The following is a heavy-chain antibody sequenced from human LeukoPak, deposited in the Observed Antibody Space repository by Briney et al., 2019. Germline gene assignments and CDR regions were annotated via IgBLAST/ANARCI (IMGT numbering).Heavy chain of an antibody. D-gene: IGHD3-22*01. Sequence: GGSLRLSCAASGFTFSSYAMHWVRQAPGKGLEWVSAISGSGGSTYYADSVKGRFTISRNNSKNTLYLQMNSLRAEDTAVYYCAKAGYDSSGYYFYYFDYWGQGTLVTVSS. CDR2: ISGSGGST. CDR3: AKAGYDSSGYYFYYFDY. V-gene: IGHV3-23*01. J-gene: IGHJ4*02. CDR1: GFTFSSYA.